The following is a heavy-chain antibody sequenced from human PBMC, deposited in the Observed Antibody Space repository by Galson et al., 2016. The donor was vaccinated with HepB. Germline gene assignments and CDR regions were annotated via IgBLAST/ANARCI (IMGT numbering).Heavy chain of an antibody. Sequence: LRLSCATSGFTFSTYAMHWVRQAPGKGLEWVALICYDGSNKYYGDSVKGRFTISRDDSKNTLFLQMNSLSAEDSAVYYCARGRRTTAATGGRYSGLDVWGQGTLVTVSS. CDR1: GFTFSTYA. D-gene: IGHD1-1*01. CDR2: ICYDGSNK. CDR3: ARGRRTTAATGGRYSGLDV. J-gene: IGHJ4*02. V-gene: IGHV3-33*01.